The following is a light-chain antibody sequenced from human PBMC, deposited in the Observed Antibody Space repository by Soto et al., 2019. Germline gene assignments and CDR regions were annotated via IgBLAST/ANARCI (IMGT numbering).Light chain of an antibody. Sequence: QSVLTQPPSASGTPGQRVTISCSGSSSNIGSNTVNWYQQLPGTAPKLLIYSNNQRPSGVPDRFSGSKSGTSASLAISGLQSEDEPDYYCAPFDDRLNPVVFGAGTKLTVL. CDR3: APFDDRLNPVV. CDR1: SSNIGSNT. J-gene: IGLJ2*01. CDR2: SNN. V-gene: IGLV1-44*01.